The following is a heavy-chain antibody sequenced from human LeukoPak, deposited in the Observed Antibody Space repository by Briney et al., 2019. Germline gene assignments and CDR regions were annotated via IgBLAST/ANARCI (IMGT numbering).Heavy chain of an antibody. V-gene: IGHV3-7*01. D-gene: IGHD3-10*01. CDR1: GFTFSNYW. J-gene: IGHJ4*02. CDR3: ARRPFGADY. CDR2: IKDDGTEK. Sequence: GGSLRLFCAASGFTFSNYWMGWVRQPPGKGLQWVANIKDDGTEKYYVDSVKGRFTISRDNAKDSVYLQMNSLRVEDTAVYYCARRPFGADYWGQGTLVTVSS.